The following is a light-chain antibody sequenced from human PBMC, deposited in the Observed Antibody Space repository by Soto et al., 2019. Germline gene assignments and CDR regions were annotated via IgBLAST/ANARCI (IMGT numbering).Light chain of an antibody. CDR2: GAS. CDR3: QQYNNWPRT. Sequence: VMTPSPATLSVSPGERATLSCRASQSVSSNLAWYQQKPGQAPRLLIYGASTRATGIPARFSGSGSGTEFTLTISSLQSEDFAVYYCQQYNNWPRTFGQGTKV. V-gene: IGKV3-15*01. J-gene: IGKJ1*01. CDR1: QSVSSN.